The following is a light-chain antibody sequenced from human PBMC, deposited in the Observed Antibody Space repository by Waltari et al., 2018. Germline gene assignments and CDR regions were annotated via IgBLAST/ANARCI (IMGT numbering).Light chain of an antibody. CDR3: QVWDANTDPGV. CDR1: NIESKS. V-gene: IGLV3-21*04. J-gene: IGLJ1*01. CDR2: YDS. Sequence: SYVLTQPPSVSVAPGKTASITCGGNNIESKSVQLYQQRPGQAPILVISYDSDRPSGIPERFAGSNSGNTATLTISRVEAGDEADYYCQVWDANTDPGVFGTGTEVTVL.